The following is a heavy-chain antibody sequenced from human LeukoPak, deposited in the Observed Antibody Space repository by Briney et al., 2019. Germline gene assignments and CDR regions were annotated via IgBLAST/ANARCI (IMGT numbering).Heavy chain of an antibody. CDR2: TYRGGNT. CDR1: GFTVSSNY. Sequence: PGGSLRLSCAASGFTVSSNYMSWVRQAPGKGLEWVSITYRGGNTDYADSVKGRFTISRDISENTVYLQMNSLRSEDTAVYYCAKDLSGEYYFDYWGQGTLVTVSS. V-gene: IGHV3-53*01. CDR3: AKDLSGEYYFDY. D-gene: IGHD3-10*01. J-gene: IGHJ4*02.